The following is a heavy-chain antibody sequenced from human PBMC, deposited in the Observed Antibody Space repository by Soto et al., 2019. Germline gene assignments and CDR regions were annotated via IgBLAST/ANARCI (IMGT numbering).Heavy chain of an antibody. J-gene: IGHJ6*03. CDR1: EGTFSINA. Sequence: SVEVSCKESEGTFSINAIIWVRQATRQGLEWMGGIIPIFGTASYAQKFQGRVTMTRNTSKSTAYMELSSLRSEDTAVYYCARGDSSSWEMYYYYYYMDVWGKGTTVTVSS. CDR3: ARGDSSSWEMYYYYYYMDV. D-gene: IGHD6-13*01. CDR2: IIPIFGTA. V-gene: IGHV1-69*05.